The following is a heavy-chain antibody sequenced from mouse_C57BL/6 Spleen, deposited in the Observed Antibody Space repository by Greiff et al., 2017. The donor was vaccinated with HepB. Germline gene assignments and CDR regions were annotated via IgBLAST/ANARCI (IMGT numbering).Heavy chain of an antibody. J-gene: IGHJ1*03. CDR2: IDPNSGGT. D-gene: IGHD1-1*01. CDR3: ARSGATVVSLYWYFDV. Sequence: VKLQEPGAELVKPGASVKLSCKASGYTFTSYWMHWVKQRPGRGLEWIGRIDPNSGGTKYNEKFKSKATLTVDKHSSTAYMQLSSLTSEDSAVYYCARSGATVVSLYWYFDVWGTGTTVTVSS. V-gene: IGHV1-72*01. CDR1: GYTFTSYW.